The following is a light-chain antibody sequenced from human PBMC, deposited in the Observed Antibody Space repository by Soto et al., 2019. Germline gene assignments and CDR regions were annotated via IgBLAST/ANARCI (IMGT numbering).Light chain of an antibody. Sequence: QSVLTQPPSASGTPGQRVTISCSGSNSNVGNNTVNWYQQLPGTAPKLLIESNNERPSGVPDRFSGSKSATSASLAISGLQSEDEADYYCSARDDSLNGWLFGGGTKVTVL. CDR3: SARDDSLNGWL. CDR2: SNN. J-gene: IGLJ3*02. V-gene: IGLV1-44*01. CDR1: NSNVGNNT.